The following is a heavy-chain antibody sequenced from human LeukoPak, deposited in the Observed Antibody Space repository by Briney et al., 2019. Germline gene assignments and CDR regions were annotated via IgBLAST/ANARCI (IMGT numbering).Heavy chain of an antibody. CDR2: INHSGST. J-gene: IGHJ5*02. Sequence: SETLSLTCAVYGGSFSGYYWSWLRQPPGKGLEWLGEINHSGSTNYNPSLKSRVTIPEDTSKNQFSLTLSSVTAADPGVYSCARGRGLGYCSSTSCYYSNWFDPWGQGTLVTVSS. V-gene: IGHV4-34*01. D-gene: IGHD2-2*01. CDR3: ARGRGLGYCSSTSCYYSNWFDP. CDR1: GGSFSGYY.